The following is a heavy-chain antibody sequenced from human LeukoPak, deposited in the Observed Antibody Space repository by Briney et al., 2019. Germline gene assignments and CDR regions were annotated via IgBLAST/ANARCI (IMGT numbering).Heavy chain of an antibody. CDR3: ARDRFGDHSRNYYELGY. Sequence: PSETLSLTCTVSGDSIVSGTHYWSWIRQPAGKGLEWIGRTRISRTTNYNPSLKSRATISADTSKNQFSLMLTSVTAADTAVYYCARDRFGDHSRNYYELGYWGQGKLVTISS. J-gene: IGHJ4*02. CDR1: GDSIVSGTHY. CDR2: TRISRTT. V-gene: IGHV4-61*02. D-gene: IGHD3-16*01.